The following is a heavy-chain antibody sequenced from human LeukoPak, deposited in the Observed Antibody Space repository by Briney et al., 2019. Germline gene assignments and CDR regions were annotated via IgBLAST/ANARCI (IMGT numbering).Heavy chain of an antibody. CDR3: ASPSGRSYYYFDY. Sequence: SETLSLTCTVSGGSISSSSYYWGWIRQPPGTGLEWIGSIYYSGGTYYNPSLKSRVTISVDTSKNQFSLKLSSVTAADTAVYYCASPSGRSYYYFDYWGQGTLVTVSS. J-gene: IGHJ4*02. V-gene: IGHV4-39*01. D-gene: IGHD1-26*01. CDR1: GGSISSSSYY. CDR2: IYYSGGT.